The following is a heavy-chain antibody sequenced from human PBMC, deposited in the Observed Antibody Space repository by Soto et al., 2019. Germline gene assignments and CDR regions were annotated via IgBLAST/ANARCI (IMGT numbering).Heavy chain of an antibody. CDR1: GGSISSSSYY. CDR3: ARLPFNGMTTVTYFDY. D-gene: IGHD4-17*01. CDR2: IYYSGST. V-gene: IGHV4-39*01. J-gene: IGHJ4*02. Sequence: PSETLSLTCTVSGGSISSSSYYWGWIRQPPGKGLEWIGSIYYSGSTYYNTSLKSRVTISVDTSKNQFSLKLSSVTAADTAVYYCARLPFNGMTTVTYFDYWGQGTLVTVSS.